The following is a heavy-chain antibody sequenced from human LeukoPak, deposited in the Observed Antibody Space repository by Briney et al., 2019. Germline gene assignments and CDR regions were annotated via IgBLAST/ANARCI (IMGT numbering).Heavy chain of an antibody. CDR2: IYTSGST. J-gene: IGHJ6*03. V-gene: IGHV4-4*07. D-gene: IGHD2-21*01. Sequence: PSETLSLTCTVSGGSISSYYWSWIRQPAGKGLEWIGRIYTSGSTNYNPSLKSRVTMSVDTSKNQFSLKLSSVTAADTAVYYCARSKAIPLGYYYYMDVWGKGTTVTVSS. CDR1: GGSISSYY. CDR3: ARSKAIPLGYYYYMDV.